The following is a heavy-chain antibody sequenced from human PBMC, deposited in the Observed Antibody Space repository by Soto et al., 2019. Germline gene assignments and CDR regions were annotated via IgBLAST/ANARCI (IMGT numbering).Heavy chain of an antibody. CDR1: GLTVSTSY. V-gene: IGHV3-53*01. Sequence: PGGSLRLSCAASGLTVSTSYMNWVRQAPGKGLEWVSVIYAGGNTYYADSVKGRFTISRDNSKNTLYLQINSLRAEDTAVYYCARGLMRVKTYYYDSSGSNYYYYGMDVWGQGTTVTVS. CDR3: ARGLMRVKTYYYDSSGSNYYYYGMDV. CDR2: IYAGGNT. J-gene: IGHJ6*02. D-gene: IGHD3-22*01.